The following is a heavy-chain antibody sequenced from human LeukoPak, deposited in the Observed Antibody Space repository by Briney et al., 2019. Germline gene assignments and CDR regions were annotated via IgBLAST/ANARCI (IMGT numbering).Heavy chain of an antibody. Sequence: ASVKVSCKASGYTFTSYGISWVRQAPGQGLEWMGWISAYNGNTNYAQKLQGRVTMTTDTSTSTAYMELRSLRSDDTAVYYCARVNYDILTGYYNRNWFDPWGQETLVTVSS. CDR1: GYTFTSYG. J-gene: IGHJ5*02. D-gene: IGHD3-9*01. CDR3: ARVNYDILTGYYNRNWFDP. V-gene: IGHV1-18*04. CDR2: ISAYNGNT.